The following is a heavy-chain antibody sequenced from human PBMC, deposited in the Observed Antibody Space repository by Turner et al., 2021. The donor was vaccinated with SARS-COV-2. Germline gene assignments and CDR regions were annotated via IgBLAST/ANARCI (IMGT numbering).Heavy chain of an antibody. Sequence: EVQLVESGGGLVQPGGSLRLSCEASGFTFSSHWMSWVRQAQGKGREWVANIKQDGSEKYCVDTVRGRFTNSRDNDLQMNSLRVEDTAVYYCATRPADERYYGVFDYWGQGSLVTVSS. D-gene: IGHD3-22*01. V-gene: IGHV3-7*01. J-gene: IGHJ4*02. CDR2: IKQDGSEK. CDR3: ATRPADERYYGVFDY. CDR1: GFTFSSHW.